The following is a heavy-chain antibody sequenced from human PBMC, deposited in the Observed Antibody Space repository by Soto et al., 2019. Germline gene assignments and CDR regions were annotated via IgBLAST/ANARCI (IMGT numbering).Heavy chain of an antibody. D-gene: IGHD2-21*02. CDR3: ASKAAGGGDCDAGDT. CDR1: GGIFSSNT. Sequence: QVYLVQSGAEVKKPGSSVKISCKASGGIFSSNTINWVRQAAGQGLEWMGGIIHLFGTANYAEKCQGRVTITANTSTKTEYMEVTSLRSEDTAVDYWASKAAGGGDCDAGDTGGQGTPVTVTS. V-gene: IGHV1-69*06. J-gene: IGHJ5*02. CDR2: IIHLFGTA.